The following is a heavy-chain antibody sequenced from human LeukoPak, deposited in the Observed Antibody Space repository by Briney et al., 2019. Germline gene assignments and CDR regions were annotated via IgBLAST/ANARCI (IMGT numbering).Heavy chain of an antibody. J-gene: IGHJ6*03. CDR3: ARGGWSGELLYSYYYYYMDV. D-gene: IGHD3-10*01. Sequence: ASVKVSCKASGYTFTGYYMHWVRQAPGQGLEWMGWINPNSGGTNYAQKFQGRVTMTRDTSISTAYMELSRLRSDDTAVYYCARGGWSGELLYSYYYYYMDVWGKGTTVTISS. CDR1: GYTFTGYY. CDR2: INPNSGGT. V-gene: IGHV1-2*02.